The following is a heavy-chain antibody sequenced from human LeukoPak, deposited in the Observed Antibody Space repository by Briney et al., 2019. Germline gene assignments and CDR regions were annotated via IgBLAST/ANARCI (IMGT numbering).Heavy chain of an antibody. D-gene: IGHD6-6*01. Sequence: VASVKVSCKASGGTFSSYAISWVRQAPGQGLEWMGGIIPIFGTANYAQKFQGRVTITADESKSTAYMELSSLRSEDTAVYYCARGRAAPSYHTLDYWGQGTLVTVSS. CDR1: GGTFSSYA. CDR2: IIPIFGTA. J-gene: IGHJ4*02. CDR3: ARGRAAPSYHTLDY. V-gene: IGHV1-69*13.